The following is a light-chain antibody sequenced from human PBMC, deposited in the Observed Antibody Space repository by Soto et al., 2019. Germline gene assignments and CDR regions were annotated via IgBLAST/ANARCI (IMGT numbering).Light chain of an antibody. V-gene: IGKV3-15*01. Sequence: IVMTQSPATLSVPPGERVTLSCRASQSVNSFLAWYQQKPGLAPRLLIYGASTRATAVPARFSGSGSGTEFTLIVSSLQSEDFAIYYCQQYNKWPLTFGGGTKVDIK. CDR1: QSVNSF. CDR3: QQYNKWPLT. J-gene: IGKJ4*01. CDR2: GAS.